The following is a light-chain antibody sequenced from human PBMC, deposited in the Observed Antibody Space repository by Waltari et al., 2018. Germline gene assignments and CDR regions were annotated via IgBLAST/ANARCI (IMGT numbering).Light chain of an antibody. J-gene: IGLJ1*01. V-gene: IGLV7-43*01. CDR1: TVVVPTGYF. CDR2: SID. CDR3: LLFYNGAYV. Sequence: QTVVTQEPSLTVSPGGTVTLTCPSSTVVVPTGYFPTWFPQKPGQPPRSLIYSIDNKPPWTPARFSGSLIGGKAALTLSGVQPEDEADYYCLLFYNGAYVFGSGTKVTVL.